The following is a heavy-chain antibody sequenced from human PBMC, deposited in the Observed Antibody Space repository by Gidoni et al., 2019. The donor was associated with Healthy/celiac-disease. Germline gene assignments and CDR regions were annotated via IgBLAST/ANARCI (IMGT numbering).Heavy chain of an antibody. V-gene: IGHV3-21*01. D-gene: IGHD2-8*02. Sequence: TFSSYSMYWVRQAPGKGLEWVSSISSSSSYIYYADSVKGRFTISRDNAKNPLYLQMNSLRAEDTAVYYCARARGALHGYCTGGVCRNYFDYWGQGTLVTVSS. CDR2: ISSSSSYI. CDR3: ARARGALHGYCTGGVCRNYFDY. J-gene: IGHJ4*02. CDR1: TFSSYS.